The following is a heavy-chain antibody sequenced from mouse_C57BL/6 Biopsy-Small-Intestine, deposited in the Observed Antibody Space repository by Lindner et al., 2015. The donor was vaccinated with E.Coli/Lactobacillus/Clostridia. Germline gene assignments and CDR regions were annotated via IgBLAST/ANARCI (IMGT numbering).Heavy chain of an antibody. Sequence: VQLQESGPELVKPGASVKISCKASGYAFSSSWMNWMKQRPGKGLEWIGRIYPGDGDTNYNGKFKGKATLTADKSSSTAYMQLSSLTSEDSAVYFCARSTAQASAWFAYWGQGTLVTVSA. D-gene: IGHD3-2*02. V-gene: IGHV1-82*01. CDR3: ARSTAQASAWFAY. CDR1: GYAFSSSW. J-gene: IGHJ3*01. CDR2: IYPGDGDT.